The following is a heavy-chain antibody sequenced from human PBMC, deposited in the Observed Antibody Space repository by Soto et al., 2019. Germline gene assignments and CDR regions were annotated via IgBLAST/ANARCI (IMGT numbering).Heavy chain of an antibody. J-gene: IGHJ4*02. CDR2: IHYSGNT. CDR3: ATNHDDISGRTPLLFDS. D-gene: IGHD3-22*01. CDR1: GDSIGTGGYY. V-gene: IGHV4-31*03. Sequence: QVQLQESGPGLVKPSQTLSLTCTVSGDSIGTGGYYWDRLRQHPGKGPEWIGYIHYSGNTYYNPSLKSRVTISLDTSKNQLSLHLSSVTAADTAVYYCATNHDDISGRTPLLFDSWGQGTLVTVSS.